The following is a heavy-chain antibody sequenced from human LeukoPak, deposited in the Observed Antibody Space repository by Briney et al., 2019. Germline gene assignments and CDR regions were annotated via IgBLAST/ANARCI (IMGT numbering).Heavy chain of an antibody. V-gene: IGHV3-48*01. Sequence: GGSLRLSCAASGFTFSSYSMNWVRQAPGKGLEWVSYISSSSSTIYYADSVKGRFTISRDNAKNSLYLQMNSLRAEDTAVYYCARGPSTVTTRGYTLSLRNWFDPWGQGTLVTVSS. CDR2: ISSSSSTI. CDR3: ARGPSTVTTRGYTLSLRNWFDP. D-gene: IGHD4-17*01. CDR1: GFTFSSYS. J-gene: IGHJ5*02.